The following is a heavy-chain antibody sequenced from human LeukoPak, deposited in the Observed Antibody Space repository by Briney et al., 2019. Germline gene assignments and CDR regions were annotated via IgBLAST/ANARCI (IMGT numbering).Heavy chain of an antibody. V-gene: IGHV4-59*08. CDR1: GGSISSYY. Sequence: PSETLSLTRTVSGGSISSYYWSWIRQPPGKGLEWIGYIYYSGSTNYNPSLKSRVTISVDTSKNQFSLRLSSVTAADTAVYYCARRSRNYYSFDYWGQGTLVTVSS. CDR2: IYYSGST. CDR3: ARRSRNYYSFDY. D-gene: IGHD3-10*01. J-gene: IGHJ4*02.